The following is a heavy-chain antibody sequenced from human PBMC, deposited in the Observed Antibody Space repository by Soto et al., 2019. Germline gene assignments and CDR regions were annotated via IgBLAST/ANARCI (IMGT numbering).Heavy chain of an antibody. V-gene: IGHV1-69*13. CDR1: GGTFSSYA. J-gene: IGHJ6*02. CDR2: IIPIFGTA. Sequence: VASVKVSCKASGGTFSSYAISWVRQAPGQGLEWMGGIIPIFGTANYAQKFQGRVTITADESTSTAYMELSSLRSEDTAVYYCARGGIFPSYGMDVWGQGTTVTVSS. CDR3: ARGGIFPSYGMDV. D-gene: IGHD3-3*01.